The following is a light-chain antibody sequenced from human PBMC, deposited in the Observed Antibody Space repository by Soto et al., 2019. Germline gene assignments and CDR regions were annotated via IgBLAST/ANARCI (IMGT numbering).Light chain of an antibody. V-gene: IGLV4-60*03. J-gene: IGLJ2*01. CDR3: ETWDNNSVR. Sequence: QSVLTQSSSASASLGSSVKLTCTLSSGHTSYIIAWHQQQPGKAPRYLMKLEGSGSYNKGSGVPDRFSGSSSGADRYLTSSNLQSEDEADYYCETWDNNSVRFGGGTKLTV. CDR2: LEGSGSY. CDR1: SGHTSYI.